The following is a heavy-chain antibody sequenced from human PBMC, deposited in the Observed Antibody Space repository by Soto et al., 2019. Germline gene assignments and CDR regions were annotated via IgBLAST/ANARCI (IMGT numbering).Heavy chain of an antibody. V-gene: IGHV4-39*07. Sequence: PSETLSLTCSASGGSITSSSHFWGWVRQPPGKGLEWIGNVYHSGSTYYTPSLKSRVTISVDTSKNQFSLKLRSVTAADTAVYFCARSYDRSAYFPNYYYGMDVWGQGTTVTVSS. CDR3: ARSYDRSAYFPNYYYGMDV. J-gene: IGHJ6*02. D-gene: IGHD3-22*01. CDR2: VYHSGST. CDR1: GGSITSSSHF.